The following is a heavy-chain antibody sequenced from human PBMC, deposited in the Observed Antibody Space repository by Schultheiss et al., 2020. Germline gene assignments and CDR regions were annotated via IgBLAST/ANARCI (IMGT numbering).Heavy chain of an antibody. CDR3: ARAFKLGYCSGGSCHGWFDP. D-gene: IGHD2-15*01. CDR2: INPNSGGT. V-gene: IGHV1-2*04. CDR1: GYNFTGYY. J-gene: IGHJ5*02. Sequence: ASVKVSCKASGYNFTGYYMHWVRQAPGQGLEWMGWINPNSGGTNYAQKFQGWVTMTRDTSISTAYMELSRLRSDDTAVYYCARAFKLGYCSGGSCHGWFDPWAHGTLVNVSS.